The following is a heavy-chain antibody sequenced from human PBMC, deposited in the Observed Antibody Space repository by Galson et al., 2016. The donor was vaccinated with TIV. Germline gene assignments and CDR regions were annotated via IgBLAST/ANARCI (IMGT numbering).Heavy chain of an antibody. CDR1: GLSVSINY. CDR2: ISDRGNT. J-gene: IGHJ6*02. CDR3: SRDRIVDATYYYYYFGMDV. V-gene: IGHV3-66*03. D-gene: IGHD1-26*01. Sequence: SLRLSCAASGLSVSINYLTWVRQAPGKGLEWVSLISDRGNTYYPDSVRGRFILSRDNSKNTLYLQMNSLRVEDTAVYYCSRDRIVDATYYYYYFGMDVWGQGTAVTVSS.